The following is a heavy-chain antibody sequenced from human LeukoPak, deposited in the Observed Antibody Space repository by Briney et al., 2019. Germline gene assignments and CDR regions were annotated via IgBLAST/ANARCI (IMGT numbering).Heavy chain of an antibody. D-gene: IGHD2-2*01. J-gene: IGHJ4*02. CDR2: IVVGSGNT. V-gene: IGHV1-58*01. CDR3: AADAPICSSTSCYDY. CDR1: GFTFTSSA. Sequence: ASVKVSCKASGFTFTSSAVQWVRQARGQRLEWIGWIVVGSGNTNYAQKFQERVTITRDMSTSTAYMELSSLRSEDTAVYYCAADAPICSSTSCYDYRGQGTLVTVSS.